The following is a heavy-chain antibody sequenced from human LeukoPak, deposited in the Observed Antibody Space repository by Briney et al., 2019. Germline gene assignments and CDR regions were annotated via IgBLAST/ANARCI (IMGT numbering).Heavy chain of an antibody. V-gene: IGHV3-30*18. D-gene: IGHD3-22*01. CDR3: AKDPKPAYYYDSSGYGSPDY. Sequence: GGSLRLSCAASGFTFSSYGMHWVRQAPGKGLEGVAVMSYDGSNKYYADSVKGRFTISRDNSKNTLYLQMNSLRAEDTAVYYCAKDPKPAYYYDSSGYGSPDYWGQGTLVTVSS. CDR1: GFTFSSYG. J-gene: IGHJ4*02. CDR2: MSYDGSNK.